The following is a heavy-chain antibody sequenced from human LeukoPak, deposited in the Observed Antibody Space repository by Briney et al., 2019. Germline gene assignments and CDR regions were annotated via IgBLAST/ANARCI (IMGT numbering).Heavy chain of an antibody. J-gene: IGHJ6*02. V-gene: IGHV4-31*03. D-gene: IGHD3-22*01. CDR1: GGSISSGGYY. CDR2: IYYSGST. CDR3: ARGAYYDSSGYGRSYYYYYGMDV. Sequence: SQTLSLTCTVSGGSISSGGYYWSWIRQHPGKGLEWIGYIYYSGSTYYNPSLKSRVTISVDTSKNQFSLKLSSVTAADTAVYYCARGAYYDSSGYGRSYYYYYGMDVWGQGTTVTVSS.